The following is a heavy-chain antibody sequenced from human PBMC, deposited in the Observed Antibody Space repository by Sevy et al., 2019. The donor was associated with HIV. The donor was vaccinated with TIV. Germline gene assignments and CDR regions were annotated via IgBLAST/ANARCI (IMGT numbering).Heavy chain of an antibody. CDR1: GYIFTELS. Sequence: ASVKVSCKVSGYIFTELSMHWVRQAPGKGLEWMGGFDPEEGETIYAQKFQGRVTMTEDTSTDTAYMDLSSLRSEDTAGYYCATDSVLLKGRYYDSSGYYLHYWGQGTLVTVSS. J-gene: IGHJ4*02. CDR3: ATDSVLLKGRYYDSSGYYLHY. V-gene: IGHV1-24*01. D-gene: IGHD3-22*01. CDR2: FDPEEGET.